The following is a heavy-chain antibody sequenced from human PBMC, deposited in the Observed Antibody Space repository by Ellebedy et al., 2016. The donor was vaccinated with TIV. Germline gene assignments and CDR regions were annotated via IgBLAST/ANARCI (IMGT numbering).Heavy chain of an antibody. CDR1: GYIFTSYW. D-gene: IGHD5-12*01. V-gene: IGHV5-51*01. CDR3: ARDWIRGYTYFGY. Sequence: GESLKISCKGSGYIFTSYWIGWVRQMPGKGLEWMGIIYPGDSDTRYSPSFQGQVTMSVDKSISTAYLQWSSLKASDSAMYYCARDWIRGYTYFGYWGQGTLVTVSS. CDR2: IYPGDSDT. J-gene: IGHJ4*02.